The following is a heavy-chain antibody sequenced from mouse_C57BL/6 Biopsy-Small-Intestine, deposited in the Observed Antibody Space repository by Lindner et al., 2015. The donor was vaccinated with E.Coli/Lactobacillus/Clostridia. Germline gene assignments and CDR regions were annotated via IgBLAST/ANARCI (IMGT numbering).Heavy chain of an antibody. V-gene: IGHV1-39*01. CDR1: GYTFTAYW. D-gene: IGHD1-1*01. Sequence: VQLQESGPELVKPGASVKISCKATGYTFTAYWIEWIEQRPGHGLEWIGVINPNYGTTAYNQKFKDKATLTVDQSSRTAYVQLNSLTSEDSAVYYCARSSSTVGYYFDYWGQGTTLTVSS. CDR2: INPNYGTT. CDR3: ARSSSTVGYYFDY. J-gene: IGHJ2*01.